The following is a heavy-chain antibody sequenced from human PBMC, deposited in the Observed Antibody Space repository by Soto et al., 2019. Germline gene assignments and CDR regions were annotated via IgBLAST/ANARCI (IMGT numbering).Heavy chain of an antibody. CDR1: GFTFSSYA. V-gene: IGHV3-30*01. CDR2: ISYDGSNK. Sequence: GGSLRLSCAASGFTFSSYAMHWVRQAPGKGLEWVAVISYDGSNKYYADSVKGRFTISRDNSKNTLYLQMNSLRAEDTALYFCTRGARMGWLVPFDYWGQGTLVTAPQ. CDR3: TRGARMGWLVPFDY. J-gene: IGHJ4*02. D-gene: IGHD6-19*01.